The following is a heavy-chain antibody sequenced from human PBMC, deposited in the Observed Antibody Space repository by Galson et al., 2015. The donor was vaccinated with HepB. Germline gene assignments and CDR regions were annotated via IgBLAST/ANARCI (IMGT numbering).Heavy chain of an antibody. CDR3: ARADYRVYYFDY. CDR2: INPNSGGT. CDR1: GYTFTGYY. Sequence: SVKVSCKASGYTFTGYYMHWVRQAPGQGLEWMGWINPNSGGTNYAQKFQGRVTTTRDTSISTAYMELSRLRSDDTAVYYCARADYRVYYFDYWGQGTLVTVSS. V-gene: IGHV1-2*02. J-gene: IGHJ4*02. D-gene: IGHD4-11*01.